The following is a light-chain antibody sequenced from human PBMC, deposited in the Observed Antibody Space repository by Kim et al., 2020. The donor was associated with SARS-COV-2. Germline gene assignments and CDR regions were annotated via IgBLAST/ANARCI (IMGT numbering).Light chain of an antibody. CDR1: SGGVGVYTR. CDR2: DGK. J-gene: IGLJ2*01. Sequence: QSVTISCTGSSGGVGVYTRDSGYQQGAGNAPKVMIDDGKRRPGGVRGRYAGCKSGAAASLSISGLLAADEDDYYCCSHAGGDSWVFGGGTQLTVL. V-gene: IGLV2-11*02. CDR3: CSHAGGDSWV.